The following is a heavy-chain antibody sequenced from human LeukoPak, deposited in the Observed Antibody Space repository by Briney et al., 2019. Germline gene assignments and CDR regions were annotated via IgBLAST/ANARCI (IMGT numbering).Heavy chain of an antibody. D-gene: IGHD3-10*01. CDR3: ARDFVLLWFGELSYMDV. Sequence: SETLSLTCTVSGSSISSSSYYWGWIRQPPGKGLEWIGSIYYSGSTYYNPSLKSRVTISVDTSKNQFSLKLSSVTAADTAVYYCARDFVLLWFGELSYMDVWGKGTTVTVSS. CDR2: IYYSGST. J-gene: IGHJ6*03. CDR1: GSSISSSSYY. V-gene: IGHV4-39*07.